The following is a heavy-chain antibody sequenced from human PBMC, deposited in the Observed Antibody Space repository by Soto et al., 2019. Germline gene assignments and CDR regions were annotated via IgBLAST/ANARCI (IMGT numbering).Heavy chain of an antibody. D-gene: IGHD7-27*01. CDR1: GGSITSDYSC. CDR3: ARGPSGDKVHY. J-gene: IGHJ4*02. Sequence: QVQLQESGPGLVKPSQTLSLTCTVSGGSITSDYSCWSWLRHPPGEGLEWIGHIFDSGATYTNPSLRSQVAISLDTSKNHFSLTLSSVTAADTAVYYCARGPSGDKVHYWGQGALVTVSS. V-gene: IGHV4-30-4*01. CDR2: IFDSGAT.